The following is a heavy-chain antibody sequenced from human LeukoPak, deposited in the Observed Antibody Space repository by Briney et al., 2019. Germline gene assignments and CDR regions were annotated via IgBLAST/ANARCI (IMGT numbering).Heavy chain of an antibody. Sequence: GGSLRLSCAASGFTFSSYGMHWVRQAPGKGLEWVAFIRYDGSNKYYADSVKGRFTISRDNSKNTLYLQMNSLRAEGTAVYYCAKASDYYGSGRGNHYYYYGMDVWGQGTTVTVSS. J-gene: IGHJ6*02. CDR3: AKASDYYGSGRGNHYYYYGMDV. CDR1: GFTFSSYG. V-gene: IGHV3-30*02. D-gene: IGHD3-10*01. CDR2: IRYDGSNK.